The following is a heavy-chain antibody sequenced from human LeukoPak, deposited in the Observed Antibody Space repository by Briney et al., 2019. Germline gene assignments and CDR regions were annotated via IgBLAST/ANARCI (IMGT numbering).Heavy chain of an antibody. V-gene: IGHV3-30-3*01. D-gene: IGHD3-3*01. J-gene: IGHJ6*03. CDR3: ARGDYDFWSGYYTDYYYYMDV. CDR1: GFTFSSYA. CDR2: ISYDGSNK. Sequence: GGSLRLSCAASGFTFSSYAMHWVRQAPGKGLEWVAVISYDGSNKYYADSVKGRFTISRDNSKNTLYLQMNSLRAEDTAVYYCARGDYDFWSGYYTDYYYYMDVWGKGTTVTVSS.